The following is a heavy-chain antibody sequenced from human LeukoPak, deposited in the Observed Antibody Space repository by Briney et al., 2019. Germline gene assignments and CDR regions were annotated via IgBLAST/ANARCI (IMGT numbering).Heavy chain of an antibody. CDR3: GRDYYFDY. CDR2: IKSKTDGGTT. J-gene: IGHJ4*02. V-gene: IGHV3-15*01. CDR1: GGSISSYY. D-gene: IGHD3/OR15-3a*01. Sequence: ETLSLTCTVSGGSISSYYWSWIRQPPGKGLEWVGRIKSKTDGGTTDYAAPVKGRFTISRDDSKNTLYLQMNSLKTEDTAVYYCGRDYYFDYWGQGTLVTVSS.